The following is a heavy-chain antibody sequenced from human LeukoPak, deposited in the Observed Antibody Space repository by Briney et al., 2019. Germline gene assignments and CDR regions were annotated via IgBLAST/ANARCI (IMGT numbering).Heavy chain of an antibody. CDR2: INHSGST. CDR3: ARVVPAAKGRFDP. CDR1: GGSFSGYY. Sequence: SETLSLTCAVYGGSFSGYYWSWIRQPPGKGLEWIGEINHSGSTNYNPSLKSRVTISVDTCKNQFSLKLRSVTAADTAVYYCARVVPAAKGRFDPWGQGTLVTVSS. J-gene: IGHJ5*02. V-gene: IGHV4-34*01. D-gene: IGHD2-2*01.